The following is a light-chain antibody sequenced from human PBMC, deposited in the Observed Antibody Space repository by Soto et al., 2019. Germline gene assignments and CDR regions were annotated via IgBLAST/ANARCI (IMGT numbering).Light chain of an antibody. J-gene: IGLJ2*01. CDR3: SSYTNSISVV. CDR1: SSDIGSYNR. CDR2: EVS. V-gene: IGLV2-18*02. Sequence: QSALTQPPSVSGSPGQSVTISCTGTSSDIGSYNRVSWYQQSPGTAPKLMIYEVSNRPSGVPDRFSGSKSGNTASLTISGLQAEDEADYYCSSYTNSISVVFGGGTKVTVL.